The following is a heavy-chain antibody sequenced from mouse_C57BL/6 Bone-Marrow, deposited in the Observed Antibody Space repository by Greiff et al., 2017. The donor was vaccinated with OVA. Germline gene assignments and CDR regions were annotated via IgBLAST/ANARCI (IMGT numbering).Heavy chain of an antibody. J-gene: IGHJ4*01. Sequence: EVQLQQSVAELVRPGASVKLSCTASGFNIKNTYMHWVKQRPEQGLEWIGRIDPANGNTKYAPKFQGKATITADTSANTAYLQLSSLTSEDTAIYYCAGWLPWDYYAMDDWGQGTSVTVSS. CDR2: IDPANGNT. D-gene: IGHD2-2*01. V-gene: IGHV14-3*01. CDR1: GFNIKNTY. CDR3: AGWLPWDYYAMDD.